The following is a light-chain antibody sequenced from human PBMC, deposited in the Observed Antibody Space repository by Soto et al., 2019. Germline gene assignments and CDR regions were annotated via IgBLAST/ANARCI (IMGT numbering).Light chain of an antibody. J-gene: IGLJ2*01. Sequence: QSALTQPASVSGSPGQSITISCTGTSSDVGRYNYVSWYQQHPGKAPKLIIYDVSDRPSGVSNRFSGSKSGNTASLTISGLQAEDEADYYCNSYTRSSTLVFGGGTKLTVL. CDR3: NSYTRSSTLV. CDR1: SSDVGRYNY. CDR2: DVS. V-gene: IGLV2-14*03.